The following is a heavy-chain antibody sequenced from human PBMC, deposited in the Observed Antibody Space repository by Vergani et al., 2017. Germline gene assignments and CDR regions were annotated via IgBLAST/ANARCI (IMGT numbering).Heavy chain of an antibody. J-gene: IGHJ5*02. V-gene: IGHV3-23*01. CDR1: GFTFSSYA. Sequence: EVQLLESGGGLVQPGGSLRLSCAASGFTFSSYAMSWVRQAAGKGLEWVAAISGSGSSTYYEDSVKGRFTISRDNAKNTLYLQMYSLRAEYTAVYYCAKDLRLPTTWGQGTLVTVSS. CDR3: AKDLRLPTT. CDR2: ISGSGSST. D-gene: IGHD5-12*01.